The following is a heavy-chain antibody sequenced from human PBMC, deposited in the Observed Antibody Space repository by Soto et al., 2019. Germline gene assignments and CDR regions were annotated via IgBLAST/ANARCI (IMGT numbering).Heavy chain of an antibody. Sequence: SETLSLTCTVSGGSISSYYWSWIRQPPGKGLEGIGYIYYSGSTNYNPSLKSRVTISVDTSKNQFSLKLSSVTAADTAVYYCASGTDYGDFDYWGQGTLVTVSS. D-gene: IGHD4-17*01. CDR2: IYYSGST. CDR3: ASGTDYGDFDY. CDR1: GGSISSYY. J-gene: IGHJ4*02. V-gene: IGHV4-59*01.